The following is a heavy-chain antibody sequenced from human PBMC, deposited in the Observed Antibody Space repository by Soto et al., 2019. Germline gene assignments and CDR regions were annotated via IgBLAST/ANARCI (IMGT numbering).Heavy chain of an antibody. CDR2: IYWDEDK. CDR3: ANSLRGYAYYFDY. D-gene: IGHD5-12*01. V-gene: IGHV2-5*02. Sequence: QITLKESGPTLVKPTQTLTLTCTFSGFSLSTRGVAVGWIRQPPGKALEWLALIYWDEDKWYCPSLKSRLTITEGNSKNQVVLTMTNMEPVDTAQYYCANSLRGYAYYFDYWGQGTLVTVSS. J-gene: IGHJ4*02. CDR1: GFSLSTRGVA.